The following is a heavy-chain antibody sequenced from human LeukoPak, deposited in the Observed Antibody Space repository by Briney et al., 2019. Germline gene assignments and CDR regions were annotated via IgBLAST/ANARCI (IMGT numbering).Heavy chain of an antibody. V-gene: IGHV3-30*03. J-gene: IGHJ4*02. D-gene: IGHD1/OR15-1a*01. Sequence: GGSLRLSCAASGFTFSSYGMHWVRQAPGKGLERVAVISYDGSNKYYADSVKGRFTISRDNSKNTLYLQMNSLRAEDTAVYYCARGTSTGDYWGQGTLVTVSS. CDR1: GFTFSSYG. CDR3: ARGTSTGDY. CDR2: ISYDGSNK.